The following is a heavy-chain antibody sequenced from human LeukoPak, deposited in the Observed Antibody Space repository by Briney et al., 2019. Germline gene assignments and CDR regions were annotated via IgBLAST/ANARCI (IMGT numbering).Heavy chain of an antibody. D-gene: IGHD2-15*01. V-gene: IGHV4-38-2*02. CDR2: IYYSGST. Sequence: SETLSLTCTVSGYSISSGYYWGWIRQPPGKGLEWIGSIYYSGSTYYNPSLKSRVTISVDTSKNQFSLKLSSVTAADTAVYYCARENCSGGSCYSIYYYYYMDVWGKGTTVTVSS. CDR3: ARENCSGGSCYSIYYYYYMDV. CDR1: GYSISSGYY. J-gene: IGHJ6*03.